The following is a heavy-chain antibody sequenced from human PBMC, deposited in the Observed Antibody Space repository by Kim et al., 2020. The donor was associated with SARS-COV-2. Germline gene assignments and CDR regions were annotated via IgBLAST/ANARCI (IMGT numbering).Heavy chain of an antibody. J-gene: IGHJ5*02. D-gene: IGHD6-25*01. CDR3: AREDGYNNSGSFDP. V-gene: IGHV3-30*04. CDR1: GFTFSSYA. CDR2: ISYDGSKK. Sequence: GGSLRLSCAASGFTFSSYAMHWVRQAPGKGLEWVAVISYDGSKKYYADSVEGRFTISRDTSKNTLYLQMNSLRGEDTAVYYCAREDGYNNSGSFDPWGQGTLVTVSS.